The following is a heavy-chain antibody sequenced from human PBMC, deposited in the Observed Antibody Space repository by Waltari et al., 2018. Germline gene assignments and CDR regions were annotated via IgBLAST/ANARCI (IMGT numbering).Heavy chain of an antibody. Sequence: EMQLLESGGGLVQPGGSLRLSCGAFGITFGAYCITWVRQAPGKGLEWVANIKQDGSEKNYMDSVKSRFTISRDNAKKSLYLEMNNLRVEDTAVYYCARVGATDLPYFYGMDVWGQGTTVTVSS. V-gene: IGHV3-7*01. CDR3: ARVGATDLPYFYGMDV. D-gene: IGHD1-26*01. CDR1: GITFGAYC. J-gene: IGHJ6*02. CDR2: IKQDGSEK.